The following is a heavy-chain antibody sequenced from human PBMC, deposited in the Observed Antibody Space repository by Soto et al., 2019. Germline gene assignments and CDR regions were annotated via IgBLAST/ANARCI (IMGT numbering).Heavy chain of an antibody. CDR1: GFTFNTYG. J-gene: IGHJ4*02. CDR3: AKSPNFYCSSPNCYKYYFDH. Sequence: QPVGSLRLSCAASGFTFNTYGMHWVRQAPGKGLEWVAVISYDGSEKYYVDSVKGRFTISKDNSKNTLYLQMNSLRPEDTAVYYCAKSPNFYCSSPNCYKYYFDHWGQGTRVTVSS. CDR2: ISYDGSEK. D-gene: IGHD2-2*02. V-gene: IGHV3-30*18.